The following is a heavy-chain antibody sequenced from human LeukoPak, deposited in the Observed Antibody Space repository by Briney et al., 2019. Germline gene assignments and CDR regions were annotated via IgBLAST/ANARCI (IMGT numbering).Heavy chain of an antibody. CDR2: INYRGNT. CDR1: GGSISSDNHY. D-gene: IGHD3-16*02. V-gene: IGHV4-31*03. Sequence: PSETLSLTCTVSGGSISSDNHYWSWIRQHPGKGLEWIGYINYRGNTHYNPSLKSRGTISVDTSKNQFSLKLNSVTAADTAVYYCARVGYEYVWGSYRYGWFDPWGQGTLVTVSS. CDR3: ARVGYEYVWGSYRYGWFDP. J-gene: IGHJ5*01.